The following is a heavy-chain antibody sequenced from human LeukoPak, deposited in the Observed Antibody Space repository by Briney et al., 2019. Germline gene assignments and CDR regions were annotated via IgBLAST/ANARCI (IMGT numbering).Heavy chain of an antibody. Sequence: PSQTLSLTCTVSGGSISSGGYYWSWIRQHPGKGLEWIGYIYCSGSTNYNPSLKSRVTISVDTSKNQFSLKLSSVTAADTAVYYCARGPGITMIVVVTPYGMDVWGQGTTVTVSS. D-gene: IGHD3-22*01. CDR2: IYCSGST. V-gene: IGHV4-31*03. CDR1: GGSISSGGYY. J-gene: IGHJ6*02. CDR3: ARGPGITMIVVVTPYGMDV.